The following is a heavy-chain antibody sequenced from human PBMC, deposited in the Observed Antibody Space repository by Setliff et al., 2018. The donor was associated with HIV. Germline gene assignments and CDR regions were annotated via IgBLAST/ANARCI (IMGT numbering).Heavy chain of an antibody. D-gene: IGHD2-2*03. CDR1: GFTFSTYT. Sequence: PGGSLRLSCAASGFTFSTYTMNWVRQAPGKGLEWVSYISSSGNTIYYADSVKGRFTISRDKSKNTVYLQMYSLRAEDTALYYCAKDRVGYCSSISCPGGFDYWGQGTLVTVSS. CDR3: AKDRVGYCSSISCPGGFDY. CDR2: ISSSGNTI. J-gene: IGHJ4*02. V-gene: IGHV3-48*01.